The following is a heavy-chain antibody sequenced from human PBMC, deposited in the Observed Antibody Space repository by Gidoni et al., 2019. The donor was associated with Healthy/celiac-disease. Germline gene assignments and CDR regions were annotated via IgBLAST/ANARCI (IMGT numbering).Heavy chain of an antibody. CDR2: IYYSGST. Sequence: QLQLQESGPGLVKPSETLSLTCTVSGGSISSSSYYWGWIRQPPGKELEWIGSIYYSGSTYYNPSLKSRVTISVDTSKNQFSLKLSSVTAADTAVYYCARHVLDSSAWRGNWFDPWGQGTLVTVSS. J-gene: IGHJ5*02. V-gene: IGHV4-39*01. CDR1: GGSISSSSYY. D-gene: IGHD6-19*01. CDR3: ARHVLDSSAWRGNWFDP.